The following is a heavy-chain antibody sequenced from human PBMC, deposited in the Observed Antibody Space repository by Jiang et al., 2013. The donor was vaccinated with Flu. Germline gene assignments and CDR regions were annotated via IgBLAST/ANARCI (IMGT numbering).Heavy chain of an antibody. J-gene: IGHJ3*02. Sequence: ASGFTFSSYAMSWVRQAPGKGLEWVSAISGSGGSTYYADSVKGRFTISRDNSKNTLYLQMNSLRAEDTAVYYCAKDQDIVVVPAQGAFDIWGQGTMVTVSS. CDR2: ISGSGGST. V-gene: IGHV3-23*01. CDR1: GFTFSSYA. CDR3: AKDQDIVVVPAQGAFDI. D-gene: IGHD2-2*01.